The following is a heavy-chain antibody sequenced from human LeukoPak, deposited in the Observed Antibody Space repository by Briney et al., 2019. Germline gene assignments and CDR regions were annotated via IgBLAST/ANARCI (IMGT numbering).Heavy chain of an antibody. D-gene: IGHD6-19*01. V-gene: IGHV1-8*01. J-gene: IGHJ4*02. CDR1: GDTLTSYD. CDR3: ASFLGRGWSGGYYFDY. Sequence: ASVKVSCXASGDTLTSYDFNWVRQATGQGLEWMGWMDPNSGNTGYAQKFQGRVTMTRNTSISTAYMELSSLTSEDTAVYYCASFLGRGWSGGYYFDYWGQGTLVTVSS. CDR2: MDPNSGNT.